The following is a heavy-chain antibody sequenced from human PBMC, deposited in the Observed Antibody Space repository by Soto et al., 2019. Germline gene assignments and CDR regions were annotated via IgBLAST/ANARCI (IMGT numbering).Heavy chain of an antibody. D-gene: IGHD3-16*01. CDR3: ARVGGALGDLDY. CDR2: ISAYNGNT. CDR1: GYTFVTYG. Sequence: QVQLVQSGPEVKKPGASVKVSCKASGYTFVTYGISWVRQAPGQGLEWMGWISAYNGNTNYAQKLQGRGTMNTGTSTSTAYMELGSLRSDDTAIYYCARVGGALGDLDYWGQGTLVTVSS. V-gene: IGHV1-18*01. J-gene: IGHJ4*02.